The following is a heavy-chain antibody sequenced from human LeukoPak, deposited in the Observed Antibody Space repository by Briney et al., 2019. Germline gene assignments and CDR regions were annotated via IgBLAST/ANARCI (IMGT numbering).Heavy chain of an antibody. CDR1: GFTFSSYW. CDR3: ARLPAYCSSTSCYVDY. V-gene: IGHV3-74*01. CDR2: INSDGSST. D-gene: IGHD2-2*01. J-gene: IGHJ4*02. Sequence: PGGSLRLSCAASGFTFSSYWMHWVRQAPGKGLVWVSRINSDGSSTSYADSVKGRFTISRDNAKNTLYLQMNSLRAEDTAVYYCARLPAYCSSTSCYVDYWGQGTLVTVSS.